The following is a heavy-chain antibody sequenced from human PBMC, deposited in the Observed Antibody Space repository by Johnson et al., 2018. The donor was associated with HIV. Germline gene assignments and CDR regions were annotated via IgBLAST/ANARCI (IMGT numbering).Heavy chain of an antibody. Sequence: EVQLVESGGGLVQPGRSLRLSCAASGITISRNWMHWVRQAPGKGPVWVSRINSDGSSTTYADSVKGRFSISRDNAENTLYLQMNSLRAEDTAVYHCARDRASSSTSDAFDIWGQGTMVTVSS. CDR3: ARDRASSSTSDAFDI. CDR1: GITISRNW. J-gene: IGHJ3*02. CDR2: INSDGSST. D-gene: IGHD6-6*01. V-gene: IGHV3-74*01.